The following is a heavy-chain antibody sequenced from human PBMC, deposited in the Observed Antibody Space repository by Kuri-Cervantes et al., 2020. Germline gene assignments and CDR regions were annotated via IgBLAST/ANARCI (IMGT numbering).Heavy chain of an antibody. J-gene: IGHJ3*02. CDR2: IYWDDDK. D-gene: IGHD3-10*01. V-gene: IGHV2-5*02. CDR1: GFSLSTSGVG. Sequence: SGPTLVKPTQTLMLTCTFSGFSLSTSGVGVGWIRQPPGKALEWLALIYWDDDKRYSPSLKSRLTITKDTSKNQVVLTMTNMDPVDTATYYCAHSQAVINFGAFDIWGQGTMVTVSS. CDR3: AHSQAVINFGAFDI.